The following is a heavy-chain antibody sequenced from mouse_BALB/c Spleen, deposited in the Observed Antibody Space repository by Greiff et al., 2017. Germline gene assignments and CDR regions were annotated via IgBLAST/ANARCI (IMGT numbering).Heavy chain of an antibody. CDR1: GYTFTSYV. J-gene: IGHJ2*01. CDR2: INPYNDGT. D-gene: IGHD2-1*01. Sequence: VQLKQSGPELVKPGASVKMSCKASGYTFTSYVMHWVKQKPGQGLEWIGYINPYNDGTKYNEKFKGKATLTSDKSSSTAYMELSSLTSEDSAVYYCARGIAYGNYDYWGQGTTLTVSS. V-gene: IGHV1-14*01. CDR3: ARGIAYGNYDY.